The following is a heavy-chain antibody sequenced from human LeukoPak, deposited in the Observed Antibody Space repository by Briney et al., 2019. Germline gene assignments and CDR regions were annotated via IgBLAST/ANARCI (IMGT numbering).Heavy chain of an antibody. V-gene: IGHV4-4*07. D-gene: IGHD3-10*01. J-gene: IGHJ6*04. CDR2: INTSGNT. CDR1: GDSISGSY. Sequence: PSETLSLTCTVSGDSISGSYWTWIRQSAGKGLEWIGCINTSGNTNYNPSLKSRVTMSLDTSKNQFSLNMSSVTVADTAVYYCARDRLGFRVDVWGKGTTVTFSS. CDR3: ARDRLGFRVDV.